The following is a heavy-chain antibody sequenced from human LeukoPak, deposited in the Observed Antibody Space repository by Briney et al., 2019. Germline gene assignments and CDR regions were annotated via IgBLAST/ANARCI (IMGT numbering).Heavy chain of an antibody. D-gene: IGHD3-16*01. V-gene: IGHV3-64*01. CDR2: ISNNGGST. Sequence: GGSLRLSCAASGFTFSSYAMHWVRQAPGKGLEYVSAISNNGGSTYYANSVKGRFTISRDNSKNTLYLQMGSLRAEDMAVYYCARVGDLNAFDIWGQGTKVTVSS. CDR1: GFTFSSYA. J-gene: IGHJ3*02. CDR3: ARVGDLNAFDI.